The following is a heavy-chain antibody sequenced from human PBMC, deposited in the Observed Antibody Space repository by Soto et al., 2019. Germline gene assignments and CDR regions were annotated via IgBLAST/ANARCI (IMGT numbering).Heavy chain of an antibody. Sequence: PSETLSLTCAVSGGSISSGGYSWSWIRQPPGKGLEWIGYIYHSGSTYYNPSLKSRVTISVDRSKNQFPLKLSSVTAADTAVYYCARTVLEWLFNWFDPWGQGTLVTVSS. D-gene: IGHD3-3*01. V-gene: IGHV4-30-2*01. CDR1: GGSISSGGYS. J-gene: IGHJ5*02. CDR3: ARTVLEWLFNWFDP. CDR2: IYHSGST.